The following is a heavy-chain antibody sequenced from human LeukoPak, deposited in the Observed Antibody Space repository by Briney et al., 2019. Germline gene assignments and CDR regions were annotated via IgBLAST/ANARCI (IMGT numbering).Heavy chain of an antibody. CDR2: IYYSGST. Sequence: SETLSLTCTVSGGSISSSNYYWGWIRQPPGKGLEWIGSIYYSGSTYYNPSLKSRVTISVDTSKNQFSLKLSSVTAADTAVYYCARHAGRYYDILTGYYKGGVDYYYYYYMDVWGKGTTVTISS. J-gene: IGHJ6*03. D-gene: IGHD3-9*01. CDR3: ARHAGRYYDILTGYYKGGVDYYYYYYMDV. CDR1: GGSISSSNYY. V-gene: IGHV4-39*01.